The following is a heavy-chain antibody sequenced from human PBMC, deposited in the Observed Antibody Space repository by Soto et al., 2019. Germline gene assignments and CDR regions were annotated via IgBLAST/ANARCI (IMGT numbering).Heavy chain of an antibody. V-gene: IGHV3-74*01. Sequence: GGSLRLSCAASGFTFSSYWMHWVRQAPGKGLVWVSRINSDGSSTSYADSVKGRFTISRDNAKNTLYLQMNSLRAEDTAVYYCARALYITIFGVAPTSGYYYMDVWGKGTTVTVSS. J-gene: IGHJ6*03. CDR3: ARALYITIFGVAPTSGYYYMDV. CDR1: GFTFSSYW. CDR2: INSDGSST. D-gene: IGHD3-3*01.